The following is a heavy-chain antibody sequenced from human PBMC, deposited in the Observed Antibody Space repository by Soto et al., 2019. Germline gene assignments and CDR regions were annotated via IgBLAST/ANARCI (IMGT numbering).Heavy chain of an antibody. Sequence: QIQLVQYGAEVKKPGASVKVSCKTSGYSFISYGIHWVRQAPGQRLEWMGWINGDDGKTNYSPRFQGRVTRIRDTSAGTSYMELSSLTSEDTAVYYCATDYMRGADYWGQGTLVTVSS. J-gene: IGHJ4*02. CDR3: ATDYMRGADY. D-gene: IGHD5-12*01. CDR1: GYSFISYG. V-gene: IGHV1-3*01. CDR2: INGDDGKT.